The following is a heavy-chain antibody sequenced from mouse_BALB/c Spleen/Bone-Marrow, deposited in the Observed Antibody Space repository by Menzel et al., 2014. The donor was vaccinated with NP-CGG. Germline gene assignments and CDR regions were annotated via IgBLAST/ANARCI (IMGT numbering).Heavy chain of an antibody. Sequence: EVHLVESGPGLVKPSQSLSLTCSVTGYSITSCYYWNLIPQFPGNILAWTGYINYDSSNNYNPSLKNLISITRDTSKNQFLMKLNSVAAEDTATYYCERGKGNAMDYWGQGTSVTVSS. CDR3: ERGKGNAMDY. V-gene: IGHV3-6*02. CDR2: INYDSSN. J-gene: IGHJ4*01. D-gene: IGHD3-3*01. CDR1: GYSITSCYY.